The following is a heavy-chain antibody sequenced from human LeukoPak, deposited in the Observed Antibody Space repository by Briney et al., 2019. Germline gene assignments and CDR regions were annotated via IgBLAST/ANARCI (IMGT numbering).Heavy chain of an antibody. CDR2: MNPNSGNT. V-gene: IGHV1-8*03. CDR3: ARRAVGNPYYYSMDV. CDR1: GYTFISYD. J-gene: IGHJ6*03. D-gene: IGHD6-19*01. Sequence: GASVKVSCKASGYTFISYDINWVRQVTGQGLEWMGWMNPNSGNTGYAQKFQGRVTITRNTSISTAFMELSSLRSEDTAVYYCARRAVGNPYYYSMDVWGKGTTVTVSS.